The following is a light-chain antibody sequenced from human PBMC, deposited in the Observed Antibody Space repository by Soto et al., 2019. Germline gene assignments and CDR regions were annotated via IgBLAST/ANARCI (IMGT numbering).Light chain of an antibody. CDR1: KDISTH. J-gene: IGKJ1*01. CDR2: DAS. Sequence: EVVLTQSPDTLSLSPGERATLSCRASKDISTHVGWYQQKPGQTPRLLIYDASRRATGIPARFSCSGSGTDFILTISGLKPEDSGMYFGQQRSSWPTFGQATKVEIK. CDR3: QQRSSWPT. V-gene: IGKV3-11*01.